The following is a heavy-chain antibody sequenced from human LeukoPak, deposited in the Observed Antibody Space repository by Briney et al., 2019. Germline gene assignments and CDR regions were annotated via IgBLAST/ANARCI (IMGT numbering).Heavy chain of an antibody. CDR2: IYSGGST. CDR1: GFTVSSNY. J-gene: IGHJ5*02. Sequence: GGSLRLSCAASGFTVSSNYMSWVRQAPGKGLEWVSVIYSGGSTYYADSVKGRFTISRDNSKNTLYLQMNSLRAEDTAVYYCARVSRGSGGGFDPWGQGTLVTVSS. CDR3: ARVSRGSGGGFDP. V-gene: IGHV3-53*01. D-gene: IGHD3-10*01.